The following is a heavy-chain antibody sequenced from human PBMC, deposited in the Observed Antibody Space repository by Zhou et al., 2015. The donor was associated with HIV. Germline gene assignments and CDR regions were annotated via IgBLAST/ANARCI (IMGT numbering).Heavy chain of an antibody. J-gene: IGHJ3*02. CDR1: GGTFSGSD. CDR2: ITPMFDLE. V-gene: IGHV1-69*04. CDR3: AKSSGNYDYAFHI. D-gene: IGHD3-22*01. Sequence: LVQSGTEVRKPGSSVNVSCKASGGTFSGSDISWVRQAPGQGLEWMGSITPMFDLETYAEKFRARLTITVDKSTSAAYMELSSLTSEDAAVYYCAKSSGNYDYAFHIWGQGTQIIVSS.